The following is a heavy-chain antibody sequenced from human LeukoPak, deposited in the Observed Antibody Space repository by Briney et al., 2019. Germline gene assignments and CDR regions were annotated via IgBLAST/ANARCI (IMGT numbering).Heavy chain of an antibody. J-gene: IGHJ6*01. CDR2: ISGSGGNT. V-gene: IGHV3-23*01. Sequence: GGSRRLSCAADGFTFDNYAMNWVRQAPGKGLEWVLGISGSGGNTYYADSVKGRFTISRDNSKNTLYLQLNSLRGEDTAISYCARDTSFNYGAHAMDVWGQGTTVTVSS. CDR1: GFTFDNYA. CDR3: ARDTSFNYGAHAMDV. D-gene: IGHD4/OR15-4a*01.